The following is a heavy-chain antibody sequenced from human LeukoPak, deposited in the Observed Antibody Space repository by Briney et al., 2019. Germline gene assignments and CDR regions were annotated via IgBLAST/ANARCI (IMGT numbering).Heavy chain of an antibody. CDR1: GASFNSDDQY. J-gene: IGHJ4*02. Sequence: SEALSLTCTVSGASFNSDDQYWNWIRQSPAKGLEWIGSIHPSGMLYNNPSLESRVTMSRDTSKNQFSLNLNSVTAADTAVYFCSRGLDSRKLGYWGQGTLVTVSS. V-gene: IGHV4-31*03. CDR3: SRGLDSRKLGY. CDR2: IHPSGML. D-gene: IGHD3-22*01.